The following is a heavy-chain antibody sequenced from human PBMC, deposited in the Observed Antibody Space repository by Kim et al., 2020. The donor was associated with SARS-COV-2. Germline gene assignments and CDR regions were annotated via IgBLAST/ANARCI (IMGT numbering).Heavy chain of an antibody. Sequence: GGSLRLSCAASGFTFRSFPMSWVRQAPEKGLEFVSSISSIADATAYADSVRGRFAISRDNSETTLYLEMNSLRGDDTAMYYCVKGALRSAFDFRGQGTLVTVS. CDR1: GFTFRSFP. CDR3: VKGALRSAFDF. V-gene: IGHV3-23*01. CDR2: ISSIADAT. J-gene: IGHJ4*02.